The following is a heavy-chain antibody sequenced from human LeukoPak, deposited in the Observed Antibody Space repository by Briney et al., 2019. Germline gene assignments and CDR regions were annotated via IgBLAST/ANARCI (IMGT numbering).Heavy chain of an antibody. V-gene: IGHV4-34*01. CDR1: GGSFRGYY. J-gene: IGHJ4*02. CDR2: INHSGST. Sequence: SETLSLTCAVYGGSFRGYYWSWIRQPPGKGLEWIGEINHSGSTNYNPSLKSRVTISVDTSKNQFSLKLSSVTAADTAVYYCARRIARRFDYWGQGTLVTVSS. CDR3: ARRIARRFDY. D-gene: IGHD6-13*01.